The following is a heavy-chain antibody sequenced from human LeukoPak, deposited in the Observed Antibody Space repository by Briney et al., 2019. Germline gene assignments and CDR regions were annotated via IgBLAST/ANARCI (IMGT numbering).Heavy chain of an antibody. CDR3: ARAFYCSSTSCFKMGYYGMDV. Sequence: GRSLRLSCAASGFTFSSYGMHWVRQAPGKGLEWVAVIWYDGSNKYYAESVKGRFTISRDNSKNTLYLQMNSLRAEDTAVYYCARAFYCSSTSCFKMGYYGMDVWGKGTTVTVSS. CDR1: GFTFSSYG. J-gene: IGHJ6*04. D-gene: IGHD2-2*01. V-gene: IGHV3-33*01. CDR2: IWYDGSNK.